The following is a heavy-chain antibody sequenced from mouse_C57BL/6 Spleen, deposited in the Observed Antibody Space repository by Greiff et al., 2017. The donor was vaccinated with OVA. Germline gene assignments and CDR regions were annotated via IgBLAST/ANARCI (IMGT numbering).Heavy chain of an antibody. Sequence: QVQLQQSGAELVKPGASVKISCKASGYAFSSYWMNWVKQRPGTGLEWIGQIYPGDGDTNYNGKFKGKATLTADKSSSTAYMQLSSLPSEYSAVFFCARKGGLRQGDYFDYWGQGTTLTVSS. V-gene: IGHV1-80*01. D-gene: IGHD2-4*01. J-gene: IGHJ2*01. CDR3: ARKGGLRQGDYFDY. CDR1: GYAFSSYW. CDR2: IYPGDGDT.